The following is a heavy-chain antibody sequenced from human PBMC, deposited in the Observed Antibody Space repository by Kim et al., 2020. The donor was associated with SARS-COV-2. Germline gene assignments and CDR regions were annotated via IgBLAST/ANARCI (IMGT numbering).Heavy chain of an antibody. J-gene: IGHJ4*02. V-gene: IGHV3-11*01. CDR1: EFSFSDSY. D-gene: IGHD3-22*01. CDR3: AGRVWVGHGYPLFDF. Sequence: GGSLRLSCEASEFSFSDSYINWIRQTPEKGLEWLSYIRHTSRTIYYADSVRGRFTISRDNGKRSAFLQMDNLRIEDTGTYYCAGRVWVGHGYPLFDFWGQGTLITVSS. CDR2: IRHTSRTI.